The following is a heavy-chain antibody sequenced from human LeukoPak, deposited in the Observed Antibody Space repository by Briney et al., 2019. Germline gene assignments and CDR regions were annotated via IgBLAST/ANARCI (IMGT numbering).Heavy chain of an antibody. J-gene: IGHJ4*02. V-gene: IGHV3-7*01. D-gene: IGHD3-22*01. CDR2: IKQDGSEK. CDR1: GFTFSSYW. CDR3: ARDMASASYYDSSGYGRRYKR. Sequence: GGSLRLSCAASGFTFSSYWMSWVRQAPGKGLEWVANIKQDGSEKYYVDSVKGRFTISRDNAKNSLYLQMNSLRAEDTAVYYCARDMASASYYDSSGYGRRYKRWGQGTLVTVSS.